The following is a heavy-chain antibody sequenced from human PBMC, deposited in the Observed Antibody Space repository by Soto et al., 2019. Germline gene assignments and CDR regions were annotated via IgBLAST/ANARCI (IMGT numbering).Heavy chain of an antibody. J-gene: IGHJ4*02. CDR3: AKDLHYYDSSGYPI. D-gene: IGHD3-22*01. CDR1: GFSFSSYA. V-gene: IGHV3-23*01. Sequence: EVQLLESGGGLVQPGGSLRLSCAASGFSFSSYAMSWVRQAPGKGLEWVSAISGSGGNTYYADSVKGRFTISRDNYKNTLYLQMNSLRAEDTAVYYCAKDLHYYDSSGYPIWGQGTLVTVSS. CDR2: ISGSGGNT.